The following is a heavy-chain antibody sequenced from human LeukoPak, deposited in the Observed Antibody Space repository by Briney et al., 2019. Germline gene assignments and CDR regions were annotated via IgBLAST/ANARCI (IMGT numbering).Heavy chain of an antibody. J-gene: IGHJ5*02. D-gene: IGHD6-6*01. CDR3: ARDLGSSSVEGLFDP. Sequence: ASVKVSCKASGYTFTSYYMYWVRQAPGQGLEWMGIINPSGGSTSYAQKFQGRVTMTRDTSTSTVYMELSSLRSEDTAVYYCARDLGSSSVEGLFDPWGQGTLVTVSS. CDR2: INPSGGST. CDR1: GYTFTSYY. V-gene: IGHV1-46*01.